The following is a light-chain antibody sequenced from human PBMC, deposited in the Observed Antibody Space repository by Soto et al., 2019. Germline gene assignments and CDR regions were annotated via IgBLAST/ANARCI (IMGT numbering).Light chain of an antibody. V-gene: IGLV9-49*01. Sequence: QSVLTQPPSASASLGASVTLTCTLSSGYSNYKVDWYQQRPGKGPRFVMRVGTGGIVGSKGDGIPDRFSVLGSGLNRYLTIKNIQEEDESDYHCGADHGSGINFVWDVFGTGTKVTVL. CDR3: GADHGSGINFVWDV. J-gene: IGLJ1*01. CDR2: VGTGGIVG. CDR1: SGYSNYK.